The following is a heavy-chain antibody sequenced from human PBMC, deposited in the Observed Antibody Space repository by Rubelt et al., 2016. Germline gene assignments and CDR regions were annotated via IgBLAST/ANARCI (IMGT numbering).Heavy chain of an antibody. Sequence: QVQLVESGGGVVQPGRSLRLSCAASGFTFSSYGMHWVRQAPGKGLEWVAVISYDGSNKYYADSVKGRVTIFRDNSKNTLYLQMNSLRAEDTAVYYGAKDYGAGSPYYGMDVWGQGTTVTVSS. CDR3: AKDYGAGSPYYGMDV. V-gene: IGHV3-30*19. CDR2: ISYDGSNK. CDR1: GFTFSSYG. J-gene: IGHJ6*02. D-gene: IGHD3-10*01.